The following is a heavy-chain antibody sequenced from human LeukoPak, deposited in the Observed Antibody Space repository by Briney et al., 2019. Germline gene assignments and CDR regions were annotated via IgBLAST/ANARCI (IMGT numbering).Heavy chain of an antibody. CDR2: IKSKTDGGTT. V-gene: IGHV3-15*01. CDR1: GFTFSNAW. CDR3: TTYCSSTSCRWYYYYMDV. D-gene: IGHD2-2*01. J-gene: IGHJ6*03. Sequence: GSLRLSCAASGFTFSNAWMSWVRQAPGKGLEWVGRIKSKTDGGTTDYAAPVKGRFTISRDDSKNTLYLQMNSLKTEDTAVYYCTTYCSSTSCRWYYYYMDVWGKGTTVTVSS.